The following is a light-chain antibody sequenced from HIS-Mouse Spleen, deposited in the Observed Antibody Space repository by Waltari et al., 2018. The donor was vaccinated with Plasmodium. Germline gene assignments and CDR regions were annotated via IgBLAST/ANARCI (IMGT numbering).Light chain of an antibody. CDR2: GPS. J-gene: IGKJ3*01. CDR3: QQYNNWSFT. CDR1: QSVSSN. V-gene: IGKV3-15*01. Sequence: EIVMTQSPATLSVSPGERATLSCSASQSVSSNLAWYQQKPGQAPRLLIYGPSTRATGIPARFRDSGSGTEFTLTISSLQSEDYAVYYCQQYNNWSFTFGPGTKVDIK.